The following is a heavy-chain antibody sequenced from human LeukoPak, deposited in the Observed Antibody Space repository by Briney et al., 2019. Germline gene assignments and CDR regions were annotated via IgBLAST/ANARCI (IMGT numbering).Heavy chain of an antibody. Sequence: GGSLRLSCAASGFTFSSYGMHWVRQAPGKGLEWVAVISYDGSNKYYADSVKGRFTISRDNSKNTLYLQMNSLGAEDTAVYYCAKGTLEDYGSGSFNNWFDPWGQGTLVTVSS. CDR3: AKGTLEDYGSGSFNNWFDP. J-gene: IGHJ5*02. CDR1: GFTFSSYG. D-gene: IGHD3-10*01. CDR2: ISYDGSNK. V-gene: IGHV3-30*18.